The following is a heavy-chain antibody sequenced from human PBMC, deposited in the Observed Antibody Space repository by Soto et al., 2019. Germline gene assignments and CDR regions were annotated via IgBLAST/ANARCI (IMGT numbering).Heavy chain of an antibody. D-gene: IGHD3-3*01. Sequence: ESGGGVVQPERSLKLSCTASNFVFSVYSLHWVRQAPGKGLEWVALISYDGGNKYYADSVKGRFTISRDNSKNTLYLQMNSLSREDTDVYYCAIDKDQYDFWGGTLDSWGQGTLVTVSS. V-gene: IGHV3-30-3*01. CDR3: AIDKDQYDFWGGTLDS. J-gene: IGHJ4*02. CDR1: NFVFSVYS. CDR2: ISYDGGNK.